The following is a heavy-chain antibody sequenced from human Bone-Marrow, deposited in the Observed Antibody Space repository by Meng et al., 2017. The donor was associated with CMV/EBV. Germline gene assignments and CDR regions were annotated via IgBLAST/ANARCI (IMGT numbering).Heavy chain of an antibody. Sequence: GESLKISCKGSGYTFTNYWIGWVRQMPGKGLECMGIIYPGDSDTKYSPSFQGHVTISVDKSINTAYLQWSSLKASDTAMYYCAKSTTVTDFDYWGQGTLVTV. V-gene: IGHV5-51*01. CDR1: GYTFTNYW. CDR3: AKSTTVTDFDY. D-gene: IGHD4-11*01. J-gene: IGHJ4*02. CDR2: IYPGDSDT.